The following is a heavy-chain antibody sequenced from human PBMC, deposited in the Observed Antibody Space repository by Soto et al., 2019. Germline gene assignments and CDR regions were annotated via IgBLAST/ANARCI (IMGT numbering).Heavy chain of an antibody. CDR2: ISNRGTYT. Sequence: QVQLVESGGGLVKPGGSLTLSCTASAFTFKDYYMTWIRQAPGKGLEWISYISNRGTYTHYADSVKGRFTISRDNAKNSVYLHMSSLSAEDTALYYCAGAAGSPLYNFDSWGQGTQVTVSS. V-gene: IGHV3-11*06. D-gene: IGHD6-25*01. J-gene: IGHJ4*02. CDR1: AFTFKDYY. CDR3: AGAAGSPLYNFDS.